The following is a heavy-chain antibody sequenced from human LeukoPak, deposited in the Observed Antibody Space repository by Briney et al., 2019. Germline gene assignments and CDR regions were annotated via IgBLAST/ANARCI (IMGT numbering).Heavy chain of an antibody. V-gene: IGHV3-49*04. CDR3: TRDAESRYYDSSGYPY. Sequence: GGSLRLSCIASGFTFGDYAMSWVRQAPGKGLEWVGFIRSNSYGGAAAYAASVKGRFSISRDDSKSIAYLQMNSLKTEDTAMYYCTRDAESRYYDSSGYPYWGQGTLVTVSS. CDR2: IRSNSYGGAA. J-gene: IGHJ4*02. D-gene: IGHD3-22*01. CDR1: GFTFGDYA.